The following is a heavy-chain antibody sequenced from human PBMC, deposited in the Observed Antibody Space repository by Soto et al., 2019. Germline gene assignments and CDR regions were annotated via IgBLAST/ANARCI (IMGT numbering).Heavy chain of an antibody. D-gene: IGHD3-10*01. CDR1: GGSISSYY. Sequence: SETLSLTCTVSGGSISSYYWSWIRQPPGKGLEWIGYIYYSGSTNYNPSLKSRVTISVDTSKNQFSLKLSSVTTADTAVYYCARQIAGGDYYGMDVWGQGTTVTVSS. J-gene: IGHJ6*02. V-gene: IGHV4-59*08. CDR3: ARQIAGGDYYGMDV. CDR2: IYYSGST.